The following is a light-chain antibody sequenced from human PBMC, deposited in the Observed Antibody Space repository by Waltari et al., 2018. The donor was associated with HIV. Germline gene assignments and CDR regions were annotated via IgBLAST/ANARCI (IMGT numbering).Light chain of an antibody. V-gene: IGLV1-47*01. CDR2: RGN. CDR3: AAWDDILSGWV. J-gene: IGLJ3*02. CDR1: SANIGNT. Sequence: QSVLTQPPSASGTPGQRVTISCSGSSANIGNTVYWNQQLPGTAPKVLIYRGNQRPAGVPDRFSGSRSGTSAPLDFSGLRSEEDATYSGAAWDDILSGWVFVGGTKLTVL.